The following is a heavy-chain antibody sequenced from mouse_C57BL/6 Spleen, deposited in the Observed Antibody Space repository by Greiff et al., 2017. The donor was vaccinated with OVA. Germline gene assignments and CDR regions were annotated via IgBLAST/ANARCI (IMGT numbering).Heavy chain of an antibody. D-gene: IGHD2-2*01. Sequence: EVQLQQSGPELVKPGASVKISCKASGYTFTDYYMNWVKQSPGKSLEWIGDINPNNGGTSYNQKFKGKATLTVDKSSSTAYMELRSLTSEDSAVYYCARGLRRLMDYWGQGTSVTVSS. V-gene: IGHV1-26*01. CDR2: INPNNGGT. J-gene: IGHJ4*01. CDR1: GYTFTDYY. CDR3: ARGLRRLMDY.